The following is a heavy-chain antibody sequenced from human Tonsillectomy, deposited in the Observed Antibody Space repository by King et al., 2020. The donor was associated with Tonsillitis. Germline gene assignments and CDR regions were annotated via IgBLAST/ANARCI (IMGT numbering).Heavy chain of an antibody. V-gene: IGHV4-34*01. Sequence: QVQLQQWGAGLLKPSETLSLTCTVYGGSLTDYYWTWIRQPPGKGLEWIGEINHSGSTDYNPSLKSRVTTSVDTSKNQFSLNVSSVTAADTAVYYCARGVRDGKVGGPFRLLYALDVSGQGLPVT. CDR1: GGSLTDYY. J-gene: IGHJ6*02. D-gene: IGHD5-24*01. CDR2: INHSGST. CDR3: ARGVRDGKVGGPFRLLYALDV.